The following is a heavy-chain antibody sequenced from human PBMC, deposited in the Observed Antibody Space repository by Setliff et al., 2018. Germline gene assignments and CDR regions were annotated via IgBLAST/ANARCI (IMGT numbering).Heavy chain of an antibody. CDR3: ARTCSGSGCYAGLES. CDR1: GFTFSNYW. CDR2: IYTDGTIT. D-gene: IGHD2-15*01. V-gene: IGHV3-74*01. J-gene: IGHJ4*02. Sequence: GGSLRLSCAASGFTFSNYWMHWVRQAPGKGLVLVSRIYTDGTITSYADSVKGRFTISRDNSKNTLYLEMNSLRAEDTAVYYCARTCSGSGCYAGLESWGQGTPVTVSS.